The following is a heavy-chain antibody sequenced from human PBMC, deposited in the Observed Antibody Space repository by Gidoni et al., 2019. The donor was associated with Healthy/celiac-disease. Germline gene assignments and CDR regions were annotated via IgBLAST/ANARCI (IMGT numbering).Heavy chain of an antibody. CDR3: ARGLHADYNWFDP. CDR1: GYSISSGYY. J-gene: IGHJ5*02. Sequence: QVQLQESGPGLVKPSETLSRTCAVSGYSISSGYYWGWIRQPPGKGLEWIGSIYHSGSTYYNPSLKCRVTISVDTSKNQFSLKLSSVTAADTAVYYCARGLHADYNWFDPWGQGTLVTVSS. V-gene: IGHV4-38-2*01. CDR2: IYHSGST.